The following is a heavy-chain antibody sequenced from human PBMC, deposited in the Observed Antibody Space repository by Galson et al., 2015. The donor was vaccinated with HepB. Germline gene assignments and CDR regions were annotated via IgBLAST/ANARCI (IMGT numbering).Heavy chain of an antibody. V-gene: IGHV3-23*01. J-gene: IGHJ4*02. CDR3: ARLVFY. CDR1: GFTFSISA. CDR2: LSGSGGST. Sequence: SLRLSCAASGFTFSISAMSWVRQAPGKGLEWVSVLSGSGGSTYYADSVKGRFTISRDNSKNTLYLQMSSLRAEDTAVYYCARLVFYWGQGTLVTVSS. D-gene: IGHD3-16*01.